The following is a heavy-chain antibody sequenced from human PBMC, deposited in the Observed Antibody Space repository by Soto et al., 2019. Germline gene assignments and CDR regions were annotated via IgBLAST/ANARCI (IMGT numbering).Heavy chain of an antibody. V-gene: IGHV2-5*02. D-gene: IGHD4-17*01. J-gene: IGHJ4*02. Sequence: QITLKESGPTLVKPTQTLTLTCTFSGFSLSTTGVGVGWIRQPPGKALEWLALTYWDDDKRYSPSLKSSLTITKDTSKCQVVLTMTNMDPVDTATYYCAHRQGTVYFDYWGQGTLVTVSS. CDR2: TYWDDDK. CDR1: GFSLSTTGVG. CDR3: AHRQGTVYFDY.